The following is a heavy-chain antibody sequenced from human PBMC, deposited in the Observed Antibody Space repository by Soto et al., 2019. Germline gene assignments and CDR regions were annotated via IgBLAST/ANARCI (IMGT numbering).Heavy chain of an antibody. CDR1: GFTFTKAW. V-gene: IGHV3-15*01. D-gene: IGHD6-19*01. Sequence: EVQLVESGGGLVKPGGSLRLSCAASGFTFTKAWMTWVRQTPGKGLEWVGRIKSRADGGTTDYAASVKDRFIISRDDSNDTLYLHMTRLKTDDTAVYYCTTASQWLPPYSWGQGALVTVSS. CDR2: IKSRADGGTT. CDR3: TTASQWLPPYS. J-gene: IGHJ4*02.